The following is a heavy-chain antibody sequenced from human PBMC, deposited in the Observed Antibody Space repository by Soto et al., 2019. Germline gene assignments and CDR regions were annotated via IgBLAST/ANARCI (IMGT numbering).Heavy chain of an antibody. CDR1: GFSLSTSGVG. Sequence: QITLKESGPTLVKPTQTLTLTCTFSGFSLSTSGVGVGWIRQPPGKALEWLALIYWDDDKRYSTSLKIRFTITKDTSKNQVVLTMTTMDPADTATYSCAHRRFDPIVNSGWVDPWGQGTLVTVSS. CDR2: IYWDDDK. V-gene: IGHV2-5*02. CDR3: AHRRFDPIVNSGWVDP. D-gene: IGHD4-4*01. J-gene: IGHJ5*02.